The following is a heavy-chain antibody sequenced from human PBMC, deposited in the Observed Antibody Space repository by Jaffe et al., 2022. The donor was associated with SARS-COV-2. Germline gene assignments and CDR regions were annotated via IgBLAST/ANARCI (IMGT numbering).Heavy chain of an antibody. D-gene: IGHD6-13*01. CDR1: GFTFSSYG. V-gene: IGHV3-30*18. CDR3: AKDLLAPYHILAAAGPFDY. CDR2: ISYDGSNK. Sequence: QVQLVESGGGVVQPGRSLRLSCAASGFTFSSYGMHWVRQAPGKGLEWVAVISYDGSNKYYADSVKGRFTISRDNSKNTLYLQMNSLRAEDTAVYYCAKDLLAPYHILAAAGPFDYWGQGTLVTVSS. J-gene: IGHJ4*02.